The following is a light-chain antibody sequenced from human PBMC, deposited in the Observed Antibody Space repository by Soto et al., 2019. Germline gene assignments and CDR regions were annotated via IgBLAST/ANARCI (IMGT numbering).Light chain of an antibody. V-gene: IGLV2-14*01. CDR1: SNDVGGYNY. CDR2: EVS. CDR3: SSYTAFSTWV. Sequence: QSVLTQPASVSGSPGQSITISCTGTSNDVGGYNYVSWYQQHPGKAPQLIIYEVSNRPSGVSHRFSGSKSGDTASLTISGLRAEDGADYYCSSYTAFSTWVFGGGTKPTVL. J-gene: IGLJ3*02.